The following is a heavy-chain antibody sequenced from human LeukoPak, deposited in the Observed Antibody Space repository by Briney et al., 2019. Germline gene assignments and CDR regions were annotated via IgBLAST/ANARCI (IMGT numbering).Heavy chain of an antibody. Sequence: PGGSLGLSCAASGFTLSTYDMHWVRQPTGEGLEWVSIIYRAGDTYYPGSVKGRFTISRDNAKNSLYLQMNSLRAEGTAVYYCAREMSGSNDALDIWGQGTMVTVSS. V-gene: IGHV3-13*01. J-gene: IGHJ3*02. CDR3: AREMSGSNDALDI. CDR1: GFTLSTYD. D-gene: IGHD3-10*01. CDR2: IYRAGDT.